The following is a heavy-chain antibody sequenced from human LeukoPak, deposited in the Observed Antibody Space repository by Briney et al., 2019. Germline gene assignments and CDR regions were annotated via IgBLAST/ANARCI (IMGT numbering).Heavy chain of an antibody. D-gene: IGHD3-22*01. V-gene: IGHV1-69*13. CDR2: IIPVFGTS. J-gene: IGHJ4*02. Sequence: ASVKVSCKASGGTFSSYAISWVRQAPGQGLEWMGGIIPVFGTSNYAQKFQGRVTITADESTSTAYMELSSLRSEDTAVYYCARGISGYYYGSDYWGQGTLVTVSS. CDR3: ARGISGYYYGSDY. CDR1: GGTFSSYA.